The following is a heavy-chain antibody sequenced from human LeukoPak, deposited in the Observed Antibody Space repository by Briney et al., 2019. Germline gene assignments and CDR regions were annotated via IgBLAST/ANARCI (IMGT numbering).Heavy chain of an antibody. CDR2: ISYDGTNK. D-gene: IGHD6-19*01. V-gene: IGHV3-30*18. CDR1: RFTFSTYG. J-gene: IGHJ5*02. Sequence: PGRSLRLSCEASRFTFSTYGMHWVRQAPGKGLEWVTFISYDGTNKYYADSVKGRFTISRDNSENTLYLQMNSLRAEDTAVYFCAKGSHSSGWPGNSFDPWGPGILVTVSS. CDR3: AKGSHSSGWPGNSFDP.